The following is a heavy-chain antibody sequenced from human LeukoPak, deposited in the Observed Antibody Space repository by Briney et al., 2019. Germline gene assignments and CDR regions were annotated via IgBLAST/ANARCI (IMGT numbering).Heavy chain of an antibody. V-gene: IGHV1-2*02. CDR2: INPSSGAT. Sequence: ASVRVSCKASGFTFFTDSYVHWVRQAPGQGLEWMGWINPSSGATNYAQNFQGRVTMTRDTSVSTAYMELSGLRSDDTAVYYCARRYCSSNSCYYFNYWGQGTLVTVPS. CDR1: GFTFFTDSY. J-gene: IGHJ4*02. D-gene: IGHD2-2*01. CDR3: ARRYCSSNSCYYFNY.